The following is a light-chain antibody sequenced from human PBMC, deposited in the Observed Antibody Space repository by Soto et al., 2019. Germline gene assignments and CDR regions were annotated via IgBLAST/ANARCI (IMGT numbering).Light chain of an antibody. CDR2: TAS. V-gene: IGKV1-5*03. J-gene: IGKJ1*01. CDR1: QTISSL. Sequence: DIQMTQSPSTLSGSVGDSVTITSRASQTISSLFAWSQQKPGKAPKLLIYTASTLKSGVPSRFSGSGPGTEFTLTISSLQPDDFATYYCQHYNSYSEAFGQGTKVDIK. CDR3: QHYNSYSEA.